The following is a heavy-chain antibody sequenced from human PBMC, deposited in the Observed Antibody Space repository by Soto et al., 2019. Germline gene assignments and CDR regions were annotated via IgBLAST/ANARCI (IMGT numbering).Heavy chain of an antibody. V-gene: IGHV4-39*01. CDR3: ARSGASYWYFDL. CDR1: GGSISSSSYY. D-gene: IGHD5-12*01. J-gene: IGHJ2*01. Sequence: QLQLQESGPGLVKPSETLSLTCTVSGGSISSSSYYWGWIRQPPGKGLEWIGSIYYSGSTYYNPSLKSRVTISVDTSKNQFSLKLSSVTAADTAVYYCARSGASYWYFDLWGRGTLVTVSS. CDR2: IYYSGST.